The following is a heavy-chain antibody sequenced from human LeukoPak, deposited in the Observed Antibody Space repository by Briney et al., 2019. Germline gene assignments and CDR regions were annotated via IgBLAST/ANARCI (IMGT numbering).Heavy chain of an antibody. D-gene: IGHD3-16*01. V-gene: IGHV3-74*01. CDR3: EGTRKTAGGSFDY. J-gene: IGHJ4*02. CDR1: GFTFSNYW. Sequence: GGSLRLSCAASGFTFSNYWMHWVRQAPGQGLVWVTRIKADGSSTIYADSVKGRFTISRDNAKNTLYLQMNTLRAEDTAVYYCEGTRKTAGGSFDYWGQGTLVTVSS. CDR2: IKADGSST.